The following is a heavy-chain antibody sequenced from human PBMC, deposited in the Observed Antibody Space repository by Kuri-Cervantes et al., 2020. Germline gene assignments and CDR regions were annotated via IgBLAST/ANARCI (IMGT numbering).Heavy chain of an antibody. Sequence: GGSLRLSCAASGFTFSSYGIHWVRQAPGKGLEWVAFIRFDGSDKNYADSVKGRFTISRDNSKNTLYLQMNSLRAEDTAVYYCAKDESIAVAGTEYWGQGTLVTVSS. V-gene: IGHV3-30*02. CDR1: GFTFSSYG. CDR2: IRFDGSDK. CDR3: AKDESIAVAGTEY. D-gene: IGHD6-19*01. J-gene: IGHJ4*02.